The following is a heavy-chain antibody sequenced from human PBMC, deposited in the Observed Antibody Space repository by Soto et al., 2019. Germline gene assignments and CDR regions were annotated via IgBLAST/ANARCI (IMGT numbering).Heavy chain of an antibody. J-gene: IGHJ3*02. Sequence: SGGSLRLSCAASGFTFSTYGMHWVRQAPGKGLEWVAIISYDGSNKFYAESVKGRFIISRDNSKNTLYLQMNSLRADDTAVYFCAILNGGRGAFDIWGPGTMVTVSS. CDR2: ISYDGSNK. D-gene: IGHD4-17*01. V-gene: IGHV3-33*05. CDR3: AILNGGRGAFDI. CDR1: GFTFSTYG.